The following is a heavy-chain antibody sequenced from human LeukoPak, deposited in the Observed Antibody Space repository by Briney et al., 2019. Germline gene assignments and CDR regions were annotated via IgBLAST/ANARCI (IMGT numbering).Heavy chain of an antibody. Sequence: GGSLRLSCAASGFTFDDYAMHWVRQAPGKGLEWVSGISWNSGSIGYADSVKGRFTISRDNAKNSLYLQTNSLRAEDMALYYCAKSEREDLYSSSGYIDYWGQGTLVTVSS. V-gene: IGHV3-9*03. D-gene: IGHD6-6*01. CDR3: AKSEREDLYSSSGYIDY. CDR1: GFTFDDYA. J-gene: IGHJ4*02. CDR2: ISWNSGSI.